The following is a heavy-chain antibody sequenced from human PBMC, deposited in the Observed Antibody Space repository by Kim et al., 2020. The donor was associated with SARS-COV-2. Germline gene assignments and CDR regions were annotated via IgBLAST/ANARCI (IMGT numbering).Heavy chain of an antibody. Sequence: ASVKVSCKASGYTFTSYGISWVRQAPGQGLEWMGWISAYNGNTNYAQKLQGRVTMTTDTSTSTAYMELRSLRSDDTAVYYCARAVTSHPDYYGMDVWGQGTTVTVSS. CDR1: GYTFTSYG. J-gene: IGHJ6*02. V-gene: IGHV1-18*01. D-gene: IGHD4-17*01. CDR3: ARAVTSHPDYYGMDV. CDR2: ISAYNGNT.